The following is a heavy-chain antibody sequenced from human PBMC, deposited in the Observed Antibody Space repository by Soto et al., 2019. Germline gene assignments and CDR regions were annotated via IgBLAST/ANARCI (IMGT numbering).Heavy chain of an antibody. CDR1: GFTFADYA. CDR2: ISWNSGSI. CDR3: AKDYGSGSYNYYGMDV. D-gene: IGHD3-10*01. Sequence: GGSLRLSCAASGFTFADYAIHWVRQASGKGLEWVSGISWNSGSIGYADSVKGRFTISRDNAKNSLYLQLNSLRAEDTALYYCAKDYGSGSYNYYGMDVWGQGTTVTVSS. J-gene: IGHJ6*02. V-gene: IGHV3-9*01.